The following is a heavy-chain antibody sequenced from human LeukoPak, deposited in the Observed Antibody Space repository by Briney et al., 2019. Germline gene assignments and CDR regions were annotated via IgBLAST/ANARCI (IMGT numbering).Heavy chain of an antibody. CDR3: ARELNEITMIVSPEGAFDI. D-gene: IGHD3-22*01. CDR2: INPSGGST. V-gene: IGHV1-46*01. Sequence: ASVKVSCKASGYTFTSYYMHWVRQAPGQGLEWMGTINPSGGSTSYARKFQGRVTMTRDTSTSTVYMELSSLRSEDTAVYYCARELNEITMIVSPEGAFDIWGQGTMVTVSS. J-gene: IGHJ3*02. CDR1: GYTFTSYY.